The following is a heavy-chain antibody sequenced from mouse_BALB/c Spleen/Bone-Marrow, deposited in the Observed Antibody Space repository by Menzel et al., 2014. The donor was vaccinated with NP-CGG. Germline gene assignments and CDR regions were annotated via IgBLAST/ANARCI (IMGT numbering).Heavy chain of an antibody. J-gene: IGHJ4*01. CDR2: IYPGSDDT. CDR1: GFTFTDYV. CDR3: ARSRVPYFALDY. V-gene: IGHV1-83*01. Sequence: VQLQQSGPELVKPGASVKMSCTASGFTFTDYVINWVKQRTGQGLEWIGEIYPGSDDTYYNEKFKAKATLTADKSSNTVHMQLSSLTSEDSVVYFCARSRVPYFALDYWGQGTSVTVSS.